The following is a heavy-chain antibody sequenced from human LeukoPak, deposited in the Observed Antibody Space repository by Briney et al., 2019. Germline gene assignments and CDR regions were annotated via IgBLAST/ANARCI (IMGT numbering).Heavy chain of an antibody. CDR1: GGSISSGGYS. J-gene: IGHJ4*02. Sequence: SETLSLTCAVSGGSISSGGYSWSWIRQPPGKGLEWIGYIYHSGSTYYNPSLKSRVTISVDRSKNQFSLKLSSVTAADTAVYYCARLLWGSTSRQGDYWGQGTLVTVSS. CDR2: IYHSGST. D-gene: IGHD2-2*01. CDR3: ARLLWGSTSRQGDY. V-gene: IGHV4-30-2*01.